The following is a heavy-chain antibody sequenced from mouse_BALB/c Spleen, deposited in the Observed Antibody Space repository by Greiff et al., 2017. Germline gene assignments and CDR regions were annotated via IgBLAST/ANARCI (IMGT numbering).Heavy chain of an antibody. V-gene: IGHV5-6-5*01. CDR2: ISSGGST. Sequence: EVKLVESGGGLVKPGGSLKLSCAASGFTFSSYAMSWVRPTPEKRLEWVASISSGGSTYYPDSVKGRFTISRDNARNILYLQMSSLRSEDTAMYYCARGGYGSSYWYFDVWGAGTTVTVSS. CDR1: GFTFSSYA. D-gene: IGHD1-1*01. J-gene: IGHJ1*01. CDR3: ARGGYGSSYWYFDV.